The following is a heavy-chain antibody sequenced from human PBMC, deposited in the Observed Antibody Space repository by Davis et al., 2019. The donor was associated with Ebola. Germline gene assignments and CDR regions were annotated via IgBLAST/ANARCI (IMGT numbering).Heavy chain of an antibody. D-gene: IGHD6-13*01. V-gene: IGHV3-30-3*01. J-gene: IGHJ4*02. CDR2: ISYDGSNK. Sequence: GESLKISCAASGFTFSSYAMHWVRQAPGKGLEWVAVISYDGSNKYYADSVKGRFTISRDNSKNTLYLQMNSLRAEDTAVYYCAKVRLYSSSWYYLDYWGQGTLVTVSS. CDR1: GFTFSSYA. CDR3: AKVRLYSSSWYYLDY.